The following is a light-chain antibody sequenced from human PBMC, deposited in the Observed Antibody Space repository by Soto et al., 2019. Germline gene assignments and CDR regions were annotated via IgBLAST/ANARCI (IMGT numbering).Light chain of an antibody. V-gene: IGLV2-14*01. J-gene: IGLJ2*01. Sequence: QSVLTQPASVSGSPGQSITISCTGTSSDVGGYNYVSWYQQHPGKAPKLIIYDVGNRPSGVSNRFSGSKSGNTASLTISGLQAEDESDYYCSSYTRSSTSYVVFGGGTKLTVL. CDR1: SSDVGGYNY. CDR2: DVG. CDR3: SSYTRSSTSYVV.